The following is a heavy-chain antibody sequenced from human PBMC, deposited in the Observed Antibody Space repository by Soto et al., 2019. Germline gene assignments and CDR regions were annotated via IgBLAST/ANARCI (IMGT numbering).Heavy chain of an antibody. V-gene: IGHV4-31*03. D-gene: IGHD5-12*01. J-gene: IGHJ5*02. CDR2: IYYSGST. CDR1: DGSISSGGYY. CDR3: ARARYSGYDLQQFDP. Sequence: QVQLQESGPGVVEPSQTLSLTCTVSDGSISSGGYYWSWIRQHPGKGLEWIGYIYYSGSTYYNPSLKSRVTISVDTSKNQFSLKLSSVTAADTAVYYCARARYSGYDLQQFDPWGQGTLVTVSS.